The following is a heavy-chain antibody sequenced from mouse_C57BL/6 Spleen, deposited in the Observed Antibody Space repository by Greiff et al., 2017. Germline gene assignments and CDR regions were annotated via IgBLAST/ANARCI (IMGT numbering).Heavy chain of an antibody. CDR3: ASYYEYYFDY. CDR1: GFTFSSYT. D-gene: IGHD2-4*01. CDR2: ISGGGGNT. Sequence: EVQLVESGGGLVKPGGSLKLSCAASGFTFSSYTMSWVRQTPEKRLAWVATISGGGGNTYYPDSVKGRFTISRDNAKNTLYLQMSSLRSEDTALYYCASYYEYYFDYWGQGTTLTVAS. V-gene: IGHV5-9*01. J-gene: IGHJ2*01.